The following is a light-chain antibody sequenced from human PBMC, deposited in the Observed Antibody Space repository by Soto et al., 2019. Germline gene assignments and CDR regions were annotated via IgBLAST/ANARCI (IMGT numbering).Light chain of an antibody. CDR2: GAS. J-gene: IGKJ5*01. V-gene: IGKV3-11*01. CDR3: QQRSNWPPIT. CDR1: ENVRTF. Sequence: EVVLTQSPATLSLSPGERATLSCRASENVRTFVDWYQQKPGQAPRLLIYGASNRATGIPARFSGSGSGTDFTLTISNLEPEDFAVYYCQQRSNWPPITFGQGTRLEI.